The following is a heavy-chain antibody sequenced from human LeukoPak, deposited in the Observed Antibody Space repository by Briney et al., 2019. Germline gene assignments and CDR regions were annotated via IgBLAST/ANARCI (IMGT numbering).Heavy chain of an antibody. D-gene: IGHD6-19*01. CDR1: GYTFTGYY. CDR3: ASMYSSGWYGTFDY. CDR2: INPNSGGT. J-gene: IGHJ4*02. Sequence: ASVKVSCKASGYTFTGYYMHWVRQAPGQGLEWMGWINPNSGGTNYAQKFQGRVTMTRDTCISTAYMELSRLRSDDTAVYYCASMYSSGWYGTFDYWGQGTLVTVSS. V-gene: IGHV1-2*02.